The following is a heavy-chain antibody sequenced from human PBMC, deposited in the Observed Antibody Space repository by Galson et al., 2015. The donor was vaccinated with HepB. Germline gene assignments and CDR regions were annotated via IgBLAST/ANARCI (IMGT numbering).Heavy chain of an antibody. Sequence: ETLSLTCTVSGGSISGGTYYWGWIRQSPGEGLEWIGSTRYSGSTYYNASLKSRVTISVDTSKNQFSLILRSVTAADTAVYYCATYSTSRGDFQHWGQGTLVTVSS. CDR2: TRYSGST. CDR3: ATYSTSRGDFQH. V-gene: IGHV4-39*01. J-gene: IGHJ1*01. D-gene: IGHD1-26*01. CDR1: GGSISGGTYY.